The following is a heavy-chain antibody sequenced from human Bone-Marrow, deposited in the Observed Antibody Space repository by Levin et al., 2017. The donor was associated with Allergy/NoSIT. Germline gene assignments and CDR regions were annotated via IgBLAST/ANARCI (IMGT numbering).Heavy chain of an antibody. J-gene: IGHJ4*02. V-gene: IGHV3-48*02. D-gene: IGHD4-17*01. CDR2: ISRSSTTI. CDR1: GFTFSDYS. CDR3: ARAPTTVTMSRFDY. Sequence: GGSLRLSCAASGFTFSDYSMNWVRQTPGKGLKWVSFISRSSTTIYYADSVKGRFTISRDNAKNSLYLQTNSLRDEDTAVYYCARAPTTVTMSRFDYWGQGTLVTVSS.